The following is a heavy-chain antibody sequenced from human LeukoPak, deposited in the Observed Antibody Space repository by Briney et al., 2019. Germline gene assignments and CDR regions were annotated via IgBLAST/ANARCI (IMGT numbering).Heavy chain of an antibody. CDR3: AKDLIGWNNWFDP. D-gene: IGHD6-19*01. Sequence: GGSLRLSCAASEFTFSSYNMNWVRQAPGKGLEWVSYISSSSNSMYYADSVKGRFTISRDNSKNTLYLQMNSLRAEDTAVYYCAKDLIGWNNWFDPWGQGTLVTVSS. V-gene: IGHV3-48*01. CDR2: ISSSSNSM. CDR1: EFTFSSYN. J-gene: IGHJ5*02.